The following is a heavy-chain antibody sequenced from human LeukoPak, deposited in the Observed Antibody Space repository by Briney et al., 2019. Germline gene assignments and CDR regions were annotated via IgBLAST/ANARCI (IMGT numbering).Heavy chain of an antibody. Sequence: GGSLRLSCAASGFTVSSNYMSWVRQAPGKGLEWASVIYSGGSTYYADSVKGRFTISRDNSKNTLYLQMNSLRAEDTAVYYCARELDYGGNSYFDYWGQGTLVTVSS. CDR2: IYSGGST. CDR3: ARELDYGGNSYFDY. V-gene: IGHV3-66*02. D-gene: IGHD4-23*01. CDR1: GFTVSSNY. J-gene: IGHJ4*02.